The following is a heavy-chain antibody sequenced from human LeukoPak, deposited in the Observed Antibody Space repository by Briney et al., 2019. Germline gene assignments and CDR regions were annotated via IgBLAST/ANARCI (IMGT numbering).Heavy chain of an antibody. CDR3: ARVTGSIAAAALDY. D-gene: IGHD6-13*01. J-gene: IGHJ4*02. CDR2: IYTSGTT. CDR1: GGSISSYY. V-gene: IGHV4-4*07. Sequence: SETLSLTCTVSGGSISSYYWNWIRQPAGKGLEWIGRIYTSGTTNYNPSLKSRVTMSVDTSKNQFSLKLSSVTAADTAVYYCARVTGSIAAAALDYWGQGTLVIVSS.